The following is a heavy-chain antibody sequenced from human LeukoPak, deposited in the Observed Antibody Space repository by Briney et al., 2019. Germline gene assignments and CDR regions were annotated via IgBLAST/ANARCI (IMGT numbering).Heavy chain of an antibody. D-gene: IGHD4-17*01. Sequence: ASVKVPCKASGYTFTSYGISWVRQAPGQGLEWMGWISACNGNTNYAQKLQGRVTMTTDTSTSTAYMELRSLRSDDTAVYYCARDLGRNYGDYPEDYWGQGTLVTVSS. CDR3: ARDLGRNYGDYPEDY. CDR2: ISACNGNT. J-gene: IGHJ4*02. CDR1: GYTFTSYG. V-gene: IGHV1-18*04.